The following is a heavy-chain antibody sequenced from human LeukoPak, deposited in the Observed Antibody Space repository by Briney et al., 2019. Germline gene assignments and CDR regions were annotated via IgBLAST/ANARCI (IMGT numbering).Heavy chain of an antibody. CDR3: ARAIRWSYFDY. CDR1: GGSIRSSSNYY. Sequence: SETLSLTCTVSGGSIRSSSNYYWGWIRQPPGKGLECIGSIYYSGSTFYNPSLKSRVTISVDTSKNQFSLKLNSVTAADTAVYYCARAIRWSYFDYWGQGTLVTVSS. CDR2: IYYSGST. J-gene: IGHJ4*02. D-gene: IGHD3-10*01. V-gene: IGHV4-39*07.